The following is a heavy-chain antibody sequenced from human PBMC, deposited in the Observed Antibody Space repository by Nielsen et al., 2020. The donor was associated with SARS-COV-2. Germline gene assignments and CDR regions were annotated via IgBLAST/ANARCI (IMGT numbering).Heavy chain of an antibody. V-gene: IGHV3-48*03. CDR3: ARDLSPARYYDSNWFDP. J-gene: IGHJ5*02. D-gene: IGHD3-22*01. CDR1: GFTFSSYE. CDR2: ISSSGSTI. Sequence: GESLKISCAASGFTFSSYEMNWVRQAPGKGLEWVSYISSSGSTIYYADSVKGRFTISRDNAKNSLYLQMNSLRAEDTAVYYCARDLSPARYYDSNWFDPWGQGTLGTVSS.